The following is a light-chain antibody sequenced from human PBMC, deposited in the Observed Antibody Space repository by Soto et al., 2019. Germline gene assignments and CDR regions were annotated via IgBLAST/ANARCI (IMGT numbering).Light chain of an antibody. J-gene: IGKJ1*01. CDR3: QQRSNWPWT. V-gene: IGKV3-11*01. CDR1: QSVSSY. CDR2: DAS. Sequence: EIVLTQSPATLSLSPGERATLSCRASQSVSSYLAWYQQKPGQAPRLLIYDASNRATGIPARFSGSGSGTDFTLTISSLEPEDFAVYYCQQRSNWPWTFGQETKV.